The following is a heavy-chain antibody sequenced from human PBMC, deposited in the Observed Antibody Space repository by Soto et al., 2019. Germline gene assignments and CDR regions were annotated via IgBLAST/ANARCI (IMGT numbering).Heavy chain of an antibody. D-gene: IGHD3-9*01. CDR2: IYHSGST. Sequence: PSETLSLTCAVSGGSISSSNWWSWVRQPPGKGLEWIGEIYHSGSTNYNPSLKSRVTISVDKSKNQFSLKLSSVTAADTAVYYCARASSSSWYYDILTGYPWYFDYWGQGTLVTVPQ. CDR3: ARASSSSWYYDILTGYPWYFDY. J-gene: IGHJ4*02. CDR1: GGSISSSNW. V-gene: IGHV4-4*02.